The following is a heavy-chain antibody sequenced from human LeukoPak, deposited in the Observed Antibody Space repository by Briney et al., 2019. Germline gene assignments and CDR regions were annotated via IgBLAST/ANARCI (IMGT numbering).Heavy chain of an antibody. Sequence: GGSLRLSCAASGFTFSSYWMSWVRQAPGKGLEWVANIKQDGSENYYVDSVKGRFTISRDNAKNSLYLQMNSLRAEDTAVYYCARDNYYDSRVYLDYWGQGTLVTVSS. J-gene: IGHJ4*02. CDR1: GFTFSSYW. D-gene: IGHD3-22*01. CDR2: IKQDGSEN. V-gene: IGHV3-7*01. CDR3: ARDNYYDSRVYLDY.